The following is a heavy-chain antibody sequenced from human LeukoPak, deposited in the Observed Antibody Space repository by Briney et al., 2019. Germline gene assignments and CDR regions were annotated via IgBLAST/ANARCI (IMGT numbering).Heavy chain of an antibody. Sequence: GGSLRLSCAASGFIFSDYYMGWIRQAPGKGLEWVSYVRSSSSYTNYADSVKGRFTISRDNAKNSVYLRMNSLRAEDTAVYYCAREGYSSSFDYWGQGTLVTVSS. CDR2: VRSSSSYT. D-gene: IGHD2-15*01. J-gene: IGHJ4*02. CDR1: GFIFSDYY. CDR3: AREGYSSSFDY. V-gene: IGHV3-11*06.